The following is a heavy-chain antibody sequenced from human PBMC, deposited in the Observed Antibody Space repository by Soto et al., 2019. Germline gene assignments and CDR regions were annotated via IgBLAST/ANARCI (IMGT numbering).Heavy chain of an antibody. V-gene: IGHV1-3*01. CDR3: ARQKSSHQWLAPIDAFDL. D-gene: IGHD6-19*01. CDR2: INAGNGNT. J-gene: IGHJ3*01. CDR1: GYTFTSYA. Sequence: GASVKVSCKASGYTFTSYAMHWVRQAPGQRLEWMGWINAGNGNTKYSQKFQGRVTITRDTSASTAHMELSSLRSEDTAVYYCARQKSSHQWLAPIDAFDLRGQGTTVTVSS.